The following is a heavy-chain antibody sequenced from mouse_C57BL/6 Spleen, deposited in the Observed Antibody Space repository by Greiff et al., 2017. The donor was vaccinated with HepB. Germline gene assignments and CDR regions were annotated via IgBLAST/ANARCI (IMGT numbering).Heavy chain of an antibody. CDR2: IDPSDSET. Sequence: QVQLKQPGAELVRPGSSVKLSCKASGYTFTSYWMHWVKQRPIQGLEWIGNIDPSDSETHYNQKFKDKATLTVDKSSSTAYMQLSSLTSEDSAVYYCARFRDGTYAMDYWGQGTSVTVSS. V-gene: IGHV1-52*01. J-gene: IGHJ4*01. CDR3: ARFRDGTYAMDY. D-gene: IGHD3-3*01. CDR1: GYTFTSYW.